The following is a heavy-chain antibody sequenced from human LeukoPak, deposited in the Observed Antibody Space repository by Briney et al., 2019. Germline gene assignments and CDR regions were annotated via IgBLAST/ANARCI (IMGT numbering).Heavy chain of an antibody. CDR1: GFTFSDYW. CDR2: IKQDGSDK. V-gene: IGHV3-7*04. J-gene: IGHJ4*02. D-gene: IGHD3-22*01. Sequence: GGSLRLSCAVSGFTFSDYWMTWVRQAPGKGLEWVANIKQDGSDKYYVESVKGRFTISRDNAKNSLYLQMNSLRAEDTAVYYCARVAYSYDSSGYFVFDYWGQGTLVTVSS. CDR3: ARVAYSYDSSGYFVFDY.